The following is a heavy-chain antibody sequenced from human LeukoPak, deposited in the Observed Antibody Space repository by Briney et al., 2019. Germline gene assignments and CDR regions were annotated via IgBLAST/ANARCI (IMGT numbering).Heavy chain of an antibody. D-gene: IGHD3-22*01. J-gene: IGHJ5*02. Sequence: SETLSLTCTVSGGSISSSSYYWDWIRQPPGKGLEWIGSIYYSGNTYYNPSLKSRVTISVDTSKNQFSLKLSSVTAADTAVYYCARGHDYYDSSGYYHNWFDPWGQGTLVTVSS. CDR3: ARGHDYYDSSGYYHNWFDP. CDR2: IYYSGNT. V-gene: IGHV4-39*01. CDR1: GGSISSSSYY.